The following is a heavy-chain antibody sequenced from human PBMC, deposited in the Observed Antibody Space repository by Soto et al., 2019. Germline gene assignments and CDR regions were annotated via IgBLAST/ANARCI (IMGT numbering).Heavy chain of an antibody. CDR2: INHSGST. J-gene: IGHJ4*02. D-gene: IGHD2-21*02. CDR3: AREGDSIDY. CDR1: GGSFSGYY. V-gene: IGHV4-34*01. Sequence: SETLSLTCAVYGGSFSGYYWSWIRQPPGKGLEWIGEINHSGSTNYNPSLKSRVTISVDTSKNQFSLKLSSVTAADTAVYYCAREGDSIDYWGQGTLVTVSS.